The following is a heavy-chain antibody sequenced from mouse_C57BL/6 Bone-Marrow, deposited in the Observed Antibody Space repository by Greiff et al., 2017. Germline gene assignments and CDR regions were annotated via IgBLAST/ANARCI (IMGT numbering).Heavy chain of an antibody. V-gene: IGHV14-3*01. CDR2: IDPANGNT. D-gene: IGHD2-4*01. J-gene: IGHJ3*01. Sequence: VQLKQSVAELVRPGASVKLSCTASGFNIKNTYMHWVKQRPEQGLEWIGRIDPANGNTKSAPKFQGKATITADTSSNTAYLQLSSLTSDDTAIYYCFYYDSDGGGPWFSYWGQGTLVTVSA. CDR1: GFNIKNTY. CDR3: FYYDSDGGGPWFSY.